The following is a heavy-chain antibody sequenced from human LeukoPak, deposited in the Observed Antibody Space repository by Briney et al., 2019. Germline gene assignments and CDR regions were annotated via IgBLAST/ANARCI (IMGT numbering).Heavy chain of an antibody. Sequence: GGSPRLSCAASGFTFSRYAMSWVRQAPGKGLEWVSAISGSGGSTYYADSLKGRFTISRDNSKNTLYLQMNSLRAEDTAVYYCAKTVGYSYGKSPIDYWGQGTLVTVSS. CDR3: AKTVGYSYGKSPIDY. CDR1: GFTFSRYA. CDR2: ISGSGGST. V-gene: IGHV3-23*01. D-gene: IGHD5-18*01. J-gene: IGHJ4*02.